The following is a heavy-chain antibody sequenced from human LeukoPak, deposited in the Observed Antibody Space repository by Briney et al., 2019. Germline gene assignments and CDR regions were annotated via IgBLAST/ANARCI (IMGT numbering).Heavy chain of an antibody. CDR3: ASFFRMGFGEYFDY. CDR2: ISSSGSTI. CDR1: GFTFSSYG. J-gene: IGHJ4*02. D-gene: IGHD3-10*01. Sequence: PGGSLRLSCAASGFTFSSYGMSWVRQAPGKGLEWVSYISSSGSTIYYADSVKGRFTISRDNAKNSLYLQMNSLRAEDTAVYYCASFFRMGFGEYFDYWGQGTLVTVSP. V-gene: IGHV3-48*04.